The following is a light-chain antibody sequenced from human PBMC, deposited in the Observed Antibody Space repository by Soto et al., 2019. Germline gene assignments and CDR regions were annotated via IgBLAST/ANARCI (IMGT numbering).Light chain of an antibody. J-gene: IGKJ2*01. V-gene: IGKV3-20*01. CDR3: QQYNNWPEYT. CDR2: GAS. CDR1: QSVSSSY. Sequence: EIVLTQSPGTLSLSPGERATLSCRASQSVSSSYLAWYQQKPGQAPRLLIYGASSRATGIPDRFSGSGSGTVFTLTISRLEPEDFAVYYCQQYNNWPEYTFGQGSKLEIK.